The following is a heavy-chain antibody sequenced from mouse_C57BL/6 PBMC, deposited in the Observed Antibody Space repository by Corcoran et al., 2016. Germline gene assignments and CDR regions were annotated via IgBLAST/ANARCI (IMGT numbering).Heavy chain of an antibody. D-gene: IGHD4-1*01. Sequence: EVQLQQSGPELVKPGASVKISCKASGYTFTDYYMNWVKQSHGKSLEWIGDINPNNGGTSYNQKFKGKATLTVDKSSSTAYMELRSLTSEDSAVYYCARYTGDYYAMDYWGQGTSVTVSS. CDR3: ARYTGDYYAMDY. CDR2: INPNNGGT. V-gene: IGHV1-26*01. J-gene: IGHJ4*01. CDR1: GYTFTDYY.